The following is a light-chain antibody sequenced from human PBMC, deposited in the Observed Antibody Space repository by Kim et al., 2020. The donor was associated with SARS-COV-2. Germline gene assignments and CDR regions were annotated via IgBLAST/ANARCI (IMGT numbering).Light chain of an antibody. J-gene: IGKJ2*01. V-gene: IGKV3-20*01. Sequence: ESLQTQSPGTLSLSPGERVTLSCRASQSVVWYQQKPGQAPRLLIYGASGRATGIPDRFSGSGSGTDFTLTISRLEPEDFAVYFCQQYAGSPPTTFGPGTKLEI. CDR3: QQYAGSPPTT. CDR2: GAS. CDR1: QSV.